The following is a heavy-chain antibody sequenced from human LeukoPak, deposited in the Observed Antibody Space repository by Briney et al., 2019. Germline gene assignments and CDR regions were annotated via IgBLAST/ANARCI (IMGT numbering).Heavy chain of an antibody. CDR3: ARGGRGSRNGSRRYFDY. Sequence: PSETLSLTCAVYGGSFSGYYWSWLRQPPGKGLEWIGEINHSGSTNYNPSLKSRVTISADTSKNQFPLTLSSVTAADTAVYYCARGGRGSRNGSRRYFDYWGQGTLVTVSS. CDR2: INHSGST. D-gene: IGHD3-10*01. V-gene: IGHV4-34*01. CDR1: GGSFSGYY. J-gene: IGHJ4*02.